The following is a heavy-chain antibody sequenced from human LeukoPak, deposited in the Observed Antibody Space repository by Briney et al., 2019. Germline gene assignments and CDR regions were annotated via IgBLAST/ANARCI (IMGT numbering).Heavy chain of an antibody. D-gene: IGHD2-2*01. V-gene: IGHV3-30*02. CDR2: IRYDGSNK. CDR1: GFTFSSYG. J-gene: IGHJ4*02. CDR3: SKDGGVWAVLPATMSY. Sequence: QTGGSLRLSCAASGFTFSSYGMHWVRQAPGKGLEWEAFIRYDGSNKYYADSVKGRFTISRDNSKNTLYLQMNSLRAEDTAVYYCSKDGGVWAVLPATMSYWGQGTLVTVSS.